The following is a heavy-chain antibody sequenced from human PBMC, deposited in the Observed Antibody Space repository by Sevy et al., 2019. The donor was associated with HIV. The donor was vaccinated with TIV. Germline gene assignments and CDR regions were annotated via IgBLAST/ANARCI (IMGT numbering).Heavy chain of an antibody. CDR1: GFTFSNYA. D-gene: IGHD6-19*01. CDR2: ISGSGGTT. Sequence: GGSLRLSCAASGFTFSNYAMNWVRQAPGKGLEWVSAISGSGGTTYDADSVKGRVNFSRDKSQNTLYLPMNSLRAEDTAVYYCAKVLARGVAVAGSAWGMVVWGQGTTVTVSS. J-gene: IGHJ6*02. V-gene: IGHV3-23*01. CDR3: AKVLARGVAVAGSAWGMVV.